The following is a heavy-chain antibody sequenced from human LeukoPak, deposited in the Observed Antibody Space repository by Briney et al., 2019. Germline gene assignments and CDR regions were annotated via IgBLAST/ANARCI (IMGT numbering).Heavy chain of an antibody. J-gene: IGHJ4*02. Sequence: GGSLRLSCAASGFTFSSYAMSWVRQAPGKGLEWVSAISGSGGSTYYADSVKGRFTISRDNSKNTLYPQMNSLRAEDTAVYYCAKTMFWSGYYADYWGQGTLVTVSS. CDR2: ISGSGGST. CDR3: AKTMFWSGYYADY. D-gene: IGHD3-3*01. CDR1: GFTFSSYA. V-gene: IGHV3-23*01.